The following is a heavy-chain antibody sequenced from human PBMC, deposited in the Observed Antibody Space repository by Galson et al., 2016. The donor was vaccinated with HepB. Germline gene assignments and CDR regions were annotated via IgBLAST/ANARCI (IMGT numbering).Heavy chain of an antibody. J-gene: IGHJ4*02. CDR1: GFTFNIYN. D-gene: IGHD3-3*01. Sequence: SLRLSCAASGFTFNIYNIHWVRQAPGKGLEWVALISYDGAKRYYADSAKGRFAISRDNSKNTVNLQMNSLRPEDTATYFCARESLSAIRSLEWPEALDFWGQGTLVTVSS. CDR3: ARESLSAIRSLEWPEALDF. V-gene: IGHV3-30*09. CDR2: ISYDGAKR.